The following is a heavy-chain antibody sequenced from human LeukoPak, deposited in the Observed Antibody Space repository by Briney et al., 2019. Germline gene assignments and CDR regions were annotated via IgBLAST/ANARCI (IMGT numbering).Heavy chain of an antibody. Sequence: SETLSLTCTVSGGSISSYYWSWIRQPPGKGLEWIGYIYYTGNTNYNPSLKSRVTISVDTSKNQFSLKLTSVTAADTAIYYCARDTGYCSAGSCYHNYFDYWGQGTLVTVSS. CDR2: IYYTGNT. CDR1: GGSISSYY. D-gene: IGHD2-15*01. J-gene: IGHJ4*02. V-gene: IGHV4-59*01. CDR3: ARDTGYCSAGSCYHNYFDY.